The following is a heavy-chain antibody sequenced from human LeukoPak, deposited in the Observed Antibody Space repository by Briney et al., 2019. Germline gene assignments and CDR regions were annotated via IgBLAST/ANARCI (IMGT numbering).Heavy chain of an antibody. CDR1: GGSISSSSYY. Sequence: PSQTLSLTCTVSGGSISSSSYYWGWIRQPPGKGLEWIGYIYYSGSTNYNPSLKSRVTISVDTSKNQFSLKLSSVTAADTAVYYCARATKDSIYYYWGQGTLVTVSS. J-gene: IGHJ4*02. CDR2: IYYSGST. CDR3: ARATKDSIYYY. D-gene: IGHD3-22*01. V-gene: IGHV4-61*05.